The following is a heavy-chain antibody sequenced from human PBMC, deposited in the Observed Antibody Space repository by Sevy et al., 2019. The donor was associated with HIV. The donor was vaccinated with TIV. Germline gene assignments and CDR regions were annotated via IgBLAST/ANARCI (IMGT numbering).Heavy chain of an antibody. CDR2: ISGRDTGT. CDR3: AKATIVVVGEGLDI. V-gene: IGHV3-23*01. J-gene: IGHJ3*02. Sequence: GGSLRLSCAVSGFTFSNYAMSWVRQAPGKGLEWVLAISGRDTGTFYAESVKGRFTISNDNSKNALYLLMKSLRAEETAVYYCAKATIVVVGEGLDIWCRGTMVTVSS. D-gene: IGHD3-22*01. CDR1: GFTFSNYA.